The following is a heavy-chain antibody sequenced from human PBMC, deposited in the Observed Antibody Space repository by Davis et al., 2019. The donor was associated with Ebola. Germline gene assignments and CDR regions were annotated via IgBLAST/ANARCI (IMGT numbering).Heavy chain of an antibody. J-gene: IGHJ2*01. CDR2: IISKTDGGTT. CDR3: TSTPYSSSSHFDL. D-gene: IGHD6-6*01. CDR1: GITFSNAW. Sequence: GESLKISCAASGITFSNAWMSWVRQAPGKGLEWVGSIISKTDGGTTDYAAPVKGRFTISRDDSKNTLYLQMNSLKTEDTAVYYCTSTPYSSSSHFDLWGRGTLVTVSS. V-gene: IGHV3-15*01.